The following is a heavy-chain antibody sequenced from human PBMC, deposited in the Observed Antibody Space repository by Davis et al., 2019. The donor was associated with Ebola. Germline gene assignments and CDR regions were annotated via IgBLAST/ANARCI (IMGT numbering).Heavy chain of an antibody. J-gene: IGHJ3*02. V-gene: IGHV1-18*04. CDR2: INPHNGNT. CDR3: ARSVAGIWDALDI. CDR1: GYTFTSYG. Sequence: AASVKVSCKASGYTFTSYGITWVRQAPGQGLEWMGWINPHNGNTNYAQNVQGRVTMTTDTSTSTAYMEVGILRSDDTAVYYCARSVAGIWDALDIWGQGTLVTVSS.